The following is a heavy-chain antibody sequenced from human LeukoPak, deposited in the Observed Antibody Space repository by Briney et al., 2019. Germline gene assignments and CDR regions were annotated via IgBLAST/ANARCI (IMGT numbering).Heavy chain of an antibody. CDR2: IYYSGST. J-gene: IGHJ4*02. Sequence: ASETLSLTCTVSGGSVSSGSYYWSWIRQPTGKGLEWIGYIYYSGSTNYNPSLKSRVTISVDTSKNQFSLKLSSVTAADTAVYYCARGPYDIIEYWGQGTLVTVSS. CDR3: ARGPYDIIEY. V-gene: IGHV4-61*01. D-gene: IGHD3-9*01. CDR1: GGSVSSGSYY.